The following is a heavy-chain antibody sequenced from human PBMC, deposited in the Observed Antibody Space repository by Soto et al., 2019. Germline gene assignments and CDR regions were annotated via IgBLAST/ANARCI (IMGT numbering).Heavy chain of an antibody. CDR2: CHNSGVT. V-gene: IGHV4-39*01. J-gene: IGHJ4*02. CDR3: ATTSSGYPY. CDR1: GGAISSSNYF. D-gene: IGHD3-22*01. Sequence: PSETLSLTCTVTGGAISSSNYFWCWIRQSPVKGLEWIGSCHNSGVTYYNPSLKSRATVDMSKNQISLKLSSVTAADTALYYCATTSSGYPYWGQGTLVTVSS.